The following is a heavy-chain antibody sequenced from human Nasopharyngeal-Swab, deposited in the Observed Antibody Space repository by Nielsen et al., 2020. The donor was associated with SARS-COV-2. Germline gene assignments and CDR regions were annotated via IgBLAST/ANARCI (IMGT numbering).Heavy chain of an antibody. Sequence: ASVKVSCKASGYTFTSYGISWVRQAPGQGLEWMGWISAYNGNTNYAQKLQGRVTMTTDTSTSTAYMELRSLRSDDTAVYYCARVPHSPYYDFWSGYHTMDVWGKGTTVTVSS. D-gene: IGHD3-3*01. CDR2: ISAYNGNT. J-gene: IGHJ6*03. V-gene: IGHV1-18*01. CDR3: ARVPHSPYYDFWSGYHTMDV. CDR1: GYTFTSYG.